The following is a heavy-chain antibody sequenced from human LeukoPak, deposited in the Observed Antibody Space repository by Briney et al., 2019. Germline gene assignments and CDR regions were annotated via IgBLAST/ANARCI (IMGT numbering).Heavy chain of an antibody. CDR3: AKDLADYYDSSGSIDY. V-gene: IGHV3-30*02. D-gene: IGHD3-22*01. CDR2: IRYDGSNK. CDR1: GFTFNNYG. Sequence: PGGSLRLSCAASGFTFNNYGMHWVRQAPGKGLEWVAFIRYDGSNKYYADSVKGRFTISRDNSKNTLSLQMNSLSAEDTAVFYCAKDLADYYDSSGSIDYWGQGTLVTVSS. J-gene: IGHJ4*02.